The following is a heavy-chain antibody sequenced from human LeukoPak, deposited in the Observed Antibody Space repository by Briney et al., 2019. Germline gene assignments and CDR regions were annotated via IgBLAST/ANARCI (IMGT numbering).Heavy chain of an antibody. V-gene: IGHV4-34*01. CDR2: INHSGST. CDR3: ARFGYYDFWSGYYIEDDAFDI. CDR1: GGSFSGYY. D-gene: IGHD3-3*01. Sequence: KPSETLSLTCAVYGGSFSGYYWSWIRQPPGKGLEWIGEINHSGSTNYNPSLKSRVTISVDTSKNQFSLRLSSVTAADTAVYYCARFGYYDFWSGYYIEDDAFDIWGQGTMVTVSS. J-gene: IGHJ3*02.